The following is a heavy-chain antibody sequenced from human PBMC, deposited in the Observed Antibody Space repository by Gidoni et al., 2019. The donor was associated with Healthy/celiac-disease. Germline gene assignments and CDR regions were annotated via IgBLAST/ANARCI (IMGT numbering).Heavy chain of an antibody. V-gene: IGHV4-59*01. CDR2: IYYSGST. J-gene: IGHJ5*02. CDR3: ARLGAMATGWFDP. CDR1: GGSISSYY. Sequence: QVQLQESGPGLVKPSETLSLTCTVSGGSISSYYWSWIRQPPGKGLEWIGYIYYSGSTNHNPSLKSRVTISVDTSKNQFSLKLSSVTAADTAVYYCARLGAMATGWFDPWGQGTLVTVSS. D-gene: IGHD5-18*01.